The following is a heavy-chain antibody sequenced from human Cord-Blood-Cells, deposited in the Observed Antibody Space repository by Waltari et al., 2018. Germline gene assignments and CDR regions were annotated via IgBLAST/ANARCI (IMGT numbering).Heavy chain of an antibody. CDR1: GGSISSSSYY. J-gene: IGHJ3*02. V-gene: IGHV4-39*01. CDR3: ARTGGSRSSGWYMGFKRGAFDI. CDR2: IYYSGST. D-gene: IGHD6-19*01. Sequence: QLQLQESGPGLVKPSETLSLTCTVSGGSISSSSYYWGWIRQPPGKGLEWSGSIYYSGSTYNNPALKRRVTISVDTSKNQFSLKLSSVTAADTAVDYCARTGGSRSSGWYMGFKRGAFDIWGQGTMVTVSS.